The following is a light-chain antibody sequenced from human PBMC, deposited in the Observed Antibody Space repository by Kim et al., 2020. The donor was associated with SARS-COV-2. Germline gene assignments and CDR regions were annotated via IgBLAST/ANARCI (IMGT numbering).Light chain of an antibody. V-gene: IGKV1-5*01. Sequence: DIQMTQSPSTLSASVRDRVTITCRASQSISNLLAWYQQKPGKAPKILIYEASSLEGGVPPRFSGSGFGTEFTLIISSLQPDDFATYYWQQYKSYWTFGQGTKVDIK. J-gene: IGKJ1*01. CDR1: QSISNL. CDR3: QQYKSYWT. CDR2: EAS.